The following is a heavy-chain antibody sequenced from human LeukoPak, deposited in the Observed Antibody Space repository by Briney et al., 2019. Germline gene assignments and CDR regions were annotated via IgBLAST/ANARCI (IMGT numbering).Heavy chain of an antibody. J-gene: IGHJ4*02. V-gene: IGHV3-30*02. CDR3: AKEYSSSWYGRYFDY. Sequence: PGGSLRLSCAASGFTFSSYGMEWVRQAPGKGLEWVAFIRFDGSNTYYADSVKGRFTISRDNSKNTLYLQMNSLRGEDTAVYYCAKEYSSSWYGRYFDYWGQGTLVTVSS. CDR2: IRFDGSNT. D-gene: IGHD6-13*01. CDR1: GFTFSSYG.